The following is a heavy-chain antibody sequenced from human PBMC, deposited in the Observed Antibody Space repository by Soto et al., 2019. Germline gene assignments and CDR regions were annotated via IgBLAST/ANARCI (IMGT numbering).Heavy chain of an antibody. CDR1: RFTFSDFA. J-gene: IGHJ5*01. V-gene: IGHV3-23*01. D-gene: IGHD1-20*01. Sequence: LESGGGLVQPGGSLTLSCAASRFTFSDFAMNWVRQAPGKGLEWVSSIGGTGSDTYYADSVKGRFTISRDNSKNTLYLQMDSLRDEDTAVYFCAKDAVPYNGKWDWFDSWGQGTLVNVSS. CDR2: IGGTGSDT. CDR3: AKDAVPYNGKWDWFDS.